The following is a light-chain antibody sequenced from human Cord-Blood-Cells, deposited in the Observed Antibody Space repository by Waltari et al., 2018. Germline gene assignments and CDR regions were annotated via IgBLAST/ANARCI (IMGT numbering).Light chain of an antibody. Sequence: QLPKSPSSLSASVGARFTITCRASQSISSYLNWYQQKPGKAPKLLIYAASSLQSGVPSRFSGSGSGTDFTLTISSLQPEDFATYYCQQSYSTLTFGGGTKVEIK. CDR2: AAS. CDR1: QSISSY. V-gene: IGKV1-39*01. CDR3: QQSYSTLT. J-gene: IGKJ4*01.